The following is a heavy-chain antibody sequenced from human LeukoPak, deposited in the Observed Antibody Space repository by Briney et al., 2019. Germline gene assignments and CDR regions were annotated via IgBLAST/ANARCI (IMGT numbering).Heavy chain of an antibody. Sequence: GGSLRLSCVSSGFTFSSFAMSWVRQAPGKGLEWVSAISGSGGSTYYADSVKGRFTISRDNSKNTLYLQMNSLRAEDTAVYYCAEDSAPFGYWGQGTLVTVSS. J-gene: IGHJ4*02. CDR3: AEDSAPFGY. V-gene: IGHV3-23*01. CDR2: ISGSGGST. CDR1: GFTFSSFA.